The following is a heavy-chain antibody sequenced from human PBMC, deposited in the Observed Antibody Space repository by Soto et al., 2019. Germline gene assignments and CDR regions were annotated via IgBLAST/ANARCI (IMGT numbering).Heavy chain of an antibody. Sequence: QVQLVQSGGELKKPGASVQVSCKASGYTFTNYAISWVRQAPGRGLEWMGWVNTYNGNPNYAQIFQGRVTMTTDTSTGTAYMELRSLKSDDSAIYYCARESQYSTSWQRFDSWGQGTLVTVSS. D-gene: IGHD6-13*01. CDR3: ARESQYSTSWQRFDS. CDR1: GYTFTNYA. J-gene: IGHJ4*02. V-gene: IGHV1-18*01. CDR2: VNTYNGNP.